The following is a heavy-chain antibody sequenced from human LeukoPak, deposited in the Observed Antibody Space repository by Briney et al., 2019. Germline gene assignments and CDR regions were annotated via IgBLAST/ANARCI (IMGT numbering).Heavy chain of an antibody. J-gene: IGHJ6*02. CDR1: GYRFTSYW. CDR3: ARQYEDYDSNYYYGMDV. CDR2: IYPGDSDT. Sequence: GESLQISCQGSGYRFTSYWIGWVRQLPGKGLEWMGIIYPGDSDTRYSPSFQGQVTISADKSISTAYLQWSSLKATDTAMYYCARQYEDYDSNYYYGMDVWGQGTTVTVSS. V-gene: IGHV5-51*01. D-gene: IGHD3-3*01.